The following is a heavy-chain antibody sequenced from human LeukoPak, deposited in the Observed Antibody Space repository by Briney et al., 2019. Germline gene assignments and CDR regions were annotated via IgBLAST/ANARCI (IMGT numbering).Heavy chain of an antibody. CDR1: GGSISSSSYY. CDR2: IYYSGST. CDR3: ARTRGVTGRGWFDP. Sequence: SETLSLTCTVSGGSISSSSYYRGWIRQPPGKGLEWIGSIYYSGSTYYNPSLKSRVTISVDTSKNQFSLKLTSVTAADTAVYYCARTRGVTGRGWFDPWGQGTLVTVSS. V-gene: IGHV4-39*07. D-gene: IGHD1-20*01. J-gene: IGHJ5*02.